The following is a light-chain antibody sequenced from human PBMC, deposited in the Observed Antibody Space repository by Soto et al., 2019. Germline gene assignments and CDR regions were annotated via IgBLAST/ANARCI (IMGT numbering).Light chain of an antibody. J-gene: IGLJ2*01. CDR3: QTWDTGARVV. V-gene: IGLV4-69*01. Sequence: QAVLTQSPSASASLGASVKLTCTLSSGHSSYAIAWHQQQPEKGPRYLMKLSSDGSHSKGDGIPDRFSGSSSGAERYLTICSHLSEDEADYYCQTWDTGARVVFGGGTKLTVL. CDR2: LSSDGSH. CDR1: SGHSSYA.